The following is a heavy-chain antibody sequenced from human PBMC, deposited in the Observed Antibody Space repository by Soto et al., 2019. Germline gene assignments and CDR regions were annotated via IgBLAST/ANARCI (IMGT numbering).Heavy chain of an antibody. J-gene: IGHJ6*02. CDR2: ISGSGGST. V-gene: IGHV3-23*01. CDR3: AKRKVATSDYYYYGIDV. Sequence: EVQLLESGGGLVQPGGSLRLSCAASGFTFSSYAMSWVRQAPGKGLEWVSAISGSGGSTYYADSVKGRFTISRDNSKNTQYLQMNSLRAEDTAVYYCAKRKVATSDYYYYGIDVWGQGTTVTVSS. D-gene: IGHD5-12*01. CDR1: GFTFSSYA.